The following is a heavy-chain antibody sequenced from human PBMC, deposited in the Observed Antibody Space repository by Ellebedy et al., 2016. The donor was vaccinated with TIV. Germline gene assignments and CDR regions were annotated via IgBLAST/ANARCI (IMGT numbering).Heavy chain of an antibody. CDR1: GFTVSSNY. J-gene: IGHJ3*02. D-gene: IGHD4-11*01. Sequence: GESLKISCAASGFTVSSNYMNWIRQAPGKGLEWVSYISPNSGFANYFDSVKGRFSISRVNAEKSLYLQMNSLRAEDTAVYYCARANSDSTFDMWGQGTMVTVSS. CDR3: ARANSDSTFDM. V-gene: IGHV3-11*05. CDR2: ISPNSGFA.